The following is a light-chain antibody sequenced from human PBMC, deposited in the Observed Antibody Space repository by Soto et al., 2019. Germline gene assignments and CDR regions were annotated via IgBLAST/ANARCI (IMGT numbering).Light chain of an antibody. CDR3: QQYGRSPPLYT. CDR1: QSVSSTY. Sequence: EIVLTQSPGTLSLSPGESATLSCRAGQSVSSTYVAWYQQKPGQAPRLLIYGASSRATGIPDRFSGSGSGTAFTRTVSRLEPEDFAVYYCQQYGRSPPLYTFGQGTKLEIK. CDR2: GAS. V-gene: IGKV3-20*01. J-gene: IGKJ2*01.